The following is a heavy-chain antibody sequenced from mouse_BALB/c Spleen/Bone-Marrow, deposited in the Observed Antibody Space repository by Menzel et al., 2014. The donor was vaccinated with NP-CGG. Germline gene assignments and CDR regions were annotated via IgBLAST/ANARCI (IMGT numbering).Heavy chain of an antibody. CDR1: GYTFSSYW. CDR3: ARHYYGSSHFAY. J-gene: IGHJ3*01. V-gene: IGHV1-9*01. CDR2: ILPGSGST. D-gene: IGHD1-1*01. Sequence: QVQLKQSGAELMKPGASVKISCKATGYTFSSYWIEWVKQRPGHGLEWIGEILPGSGSTNYNERFKGKATFTADTSSNTAYRQLSSLTSEDSAVYYCARHYYGSSHFAYWGQGTLVTVSA.